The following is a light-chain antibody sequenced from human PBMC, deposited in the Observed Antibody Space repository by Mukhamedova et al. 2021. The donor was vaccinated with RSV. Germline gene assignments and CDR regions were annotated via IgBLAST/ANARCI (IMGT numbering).Light chain of an antibody. CDR2: SNN. V-gene: IGLV1-44*01. Sequence: SSNIGSNTVSWYQQLPGTAPKLLIYSNNQRPSGVPDRFSGSKSGTSASLAISGLLSEDEAEYYCATWDDSLKGPVFGTGTKVSVL. CDR1: SSNIGSNT. J-gene: IGLJ1*01. CDR3: ATWDDSLKGPV.